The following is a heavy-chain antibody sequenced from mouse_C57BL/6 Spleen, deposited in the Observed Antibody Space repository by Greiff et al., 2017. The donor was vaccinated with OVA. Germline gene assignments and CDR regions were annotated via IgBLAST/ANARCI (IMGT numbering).Heavy chain of an antibody. CDR3: AEEGSSGSYYY. Sequence: VQLQESGAELVRPGASVKLSCKASGYTFTDYYINWVKQRPGQGLEWIARIYPGSGNTYYNEKFKGKATLTAEKSSSTAYMQLSSLTSEDSAVYFCAEEGSSGSYYYWGQGTTLTVSS. CDR1: GYTFTDYY. D-gene: IGHD1-1*02. CDR2: IYPGSGNT. V-gene: IGHV1-76*01. J-gene: IGHJ2*01.